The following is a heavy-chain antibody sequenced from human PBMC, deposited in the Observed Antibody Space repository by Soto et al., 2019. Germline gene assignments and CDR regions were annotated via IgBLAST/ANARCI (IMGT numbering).Heavy chain of an antibody. V-gene: IGHV3-43*01. D-gene: IGHD6-13*01. CDR1: GFPFDDYT. J-gene: IGHJ4*02. CDR3: ASGQQLVLTLDY. CDR2: ISWDGGST. Sequence: GGSLRLSCAASGFPFDDYTMHWVRQAPGKGLEWVSLISWDGGSTYYADSVKGRFTISRDNSKNSLYLQMNSLRTEDTALYYCASGQQLVLTLDYWGQGTLVTVSS.